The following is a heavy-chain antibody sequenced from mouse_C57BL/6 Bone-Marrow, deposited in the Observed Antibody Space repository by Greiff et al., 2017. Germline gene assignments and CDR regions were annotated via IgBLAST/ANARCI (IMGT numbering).Heavy chain of an antibody. V-gene: IGHV1-64*01. CDR2: IHPNSGST. Sequence: QFQPQQPGAEPVKPGASVKLSCKASGYTFISYWMHWVKQRPGQGLEWIGMIHPNSGSTNYNEKFKSKAILTVDKSSSTAYMQLSSLTSEDSAVYCCARAACVFAYWSGGTLVTVSA. CDR1: GYTFISYW. J-gene: IGHJ3*01. CDR3: ARAACVFAY.